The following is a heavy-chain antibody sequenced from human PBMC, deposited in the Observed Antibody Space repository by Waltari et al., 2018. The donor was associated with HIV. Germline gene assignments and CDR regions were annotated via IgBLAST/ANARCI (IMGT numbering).Heavy chain of an antibody. D-gene: IGHD4-17*01. CDR3: ARGPLTTPRGYFDS. CDR1: GYTFTSYD. Sequence: QVQLVQSGAEVKKPGASVKVSCKASGYTFTSYDINWVRQATGQGPEWMGWMNPNRSNTGDAQRFQGRVTMTRNTSISTAYMELSSLRSEDTAVYYCARGPLTTPRGYFDSWGQGTLVTVSS. CDR2: MNPNRSNT. J-gene: IGHJ4*02. V-gene: IGHV1-8*01.